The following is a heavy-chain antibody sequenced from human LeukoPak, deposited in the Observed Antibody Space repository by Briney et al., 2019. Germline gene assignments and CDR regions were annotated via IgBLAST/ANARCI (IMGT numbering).Heavy chain of an antibody. CDR1: GYSISSGYY. J-gene: IGHJ1*01. CDR2: IYYSGST. CDR3: ARPDHERSGPGLFQH. Sequence: SETLSLTCSVSGYSISSGYYWGWIRQPPGKGLEWIGSIYYSGSTYYNPSLKSRVTISVDTSKNQFSLKLSSVTAADTAVYYCARPDHERSGPGLFQHWGQGTLVTVSS. D-gene: IGHD3-3*01. V-gene: IGHV4-38-2*01.